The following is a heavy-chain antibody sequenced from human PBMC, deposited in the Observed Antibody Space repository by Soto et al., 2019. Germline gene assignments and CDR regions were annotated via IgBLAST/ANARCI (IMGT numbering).Heavy chain of an antibody. CDR2: IIPILGIA. CDR3: AREYSGYDFDP. D-gene: IGHD5-12*01. Sequence: SVKVSCKASGGTFSSYTISWVRQAPGQGLEWMGRIIPILGIANYAQKFQGRVTITADKSTSTAYMELSSLRSEDTAVYYCAREYSGYDFDPWGQGTLVTVSP. CDR1: GGTFSSYT. V-gene: IGHV1-69*04. J-gene: IGHJ5*02.